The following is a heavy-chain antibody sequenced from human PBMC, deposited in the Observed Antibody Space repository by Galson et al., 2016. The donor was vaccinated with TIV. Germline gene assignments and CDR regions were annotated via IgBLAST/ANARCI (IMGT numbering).Heavy chain of an antibody. Sequence: SLRLSCAASGFTFSSYTMTWVRQAPGKGLEWVSSIRSSSSYKSYADSVKGRFTISRDNAKNSLYLQMNSLRAEDTAVYYCARDIFPYYGMDVGGQGTLVTVSS. J-gene: IGHJ6*02. D-gene: IGHD2-21*01. CDR3: ARDIFPYYGMDV. CDR2: IRSSSSYK. V-gene: IGHV3-21*01. CDR1: GFTFSSYT.